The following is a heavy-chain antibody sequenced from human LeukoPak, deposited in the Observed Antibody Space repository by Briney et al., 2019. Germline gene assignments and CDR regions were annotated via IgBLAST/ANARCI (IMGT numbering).Heavy chain of an antibody. Sequence: SETLSLTCTVSGVSISSTSYCWGWIRQPPGQGLEWIGEVSLSGLTNYNPSLSSRVIMALDTSKNHLSLHLTSVTAVDTAVYYCSRENGAFSPFGYWGQGYLVTVLS. CDR2: VSLSGLT. CDR3: SRENGAFSPFGY. D-gene: IGHD2-8*01. J-gene: IGHJ4*02. V-gene: IGHV4-39*07. CDR1: GVSISSTSYC.